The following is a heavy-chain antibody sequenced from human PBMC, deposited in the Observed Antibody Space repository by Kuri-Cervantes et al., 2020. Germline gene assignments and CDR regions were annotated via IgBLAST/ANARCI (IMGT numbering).Heavy chain of an antibody. D-gene: IGHD6-13*01. Sequence: SETLSLTCSVSGGSMSTYYWSWIRQPAGKGLEWIGHIYSPGSTHYNPTLKSRVTISVDRYKNQFSLRLTSVTAADAAVYYCAREREQQLHFDYWGQGTLVTVSS. J-gene: IGHJ4*02. V-gene: IGHV4-4*07. CDR1: GGSMSTYY. CDR3: AREREQQLHFDY. CDR2: IYSPGST.